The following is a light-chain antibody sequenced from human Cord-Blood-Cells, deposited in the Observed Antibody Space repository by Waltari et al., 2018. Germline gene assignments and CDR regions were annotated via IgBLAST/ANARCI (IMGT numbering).Light chain of an antibody. J-gene: IGKJ1*01. CDR1: QSISSY. CDR2: AAS. V-gene: IGKV1-39*01. Sequence: DIQMTTSPSSLSASVGDRVTITCRASQSISSYLNWYQQKPGKAPKLLIYAASSLQSEVPSRFSGGGSGTDFTLTISSLQPEDFATYYCQQSYSTPWTFGQGTKVEIK. CDR3: QQSYSTPWT.